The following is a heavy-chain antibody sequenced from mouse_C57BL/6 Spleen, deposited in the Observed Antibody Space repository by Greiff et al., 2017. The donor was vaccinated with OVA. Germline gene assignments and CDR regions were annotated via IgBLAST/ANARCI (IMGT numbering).Heavy chain of an antibody. CDR1: GFTFSSYA. CDR3: AREGDYYSAMDY. Sequence: EVQRVESGGGLVKPGGSLKLSCAASGFTFSSYAMSWVRQTPEKRLEWVATISDGGSYTYYPDNVKGRFTISRDNAKNNLYLQMSHLKSEDTAMYYCAREGDYYSAMDYWGQGTSVTVSS. CDR2: ISDGGSYT. J-gene: IGHJ4*01. V-gene: IGHV5-4*01.